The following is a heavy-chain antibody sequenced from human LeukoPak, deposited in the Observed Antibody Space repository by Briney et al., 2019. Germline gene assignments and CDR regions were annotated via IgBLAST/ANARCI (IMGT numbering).Heavy chain of an antibody. J-gene: IGHJ4*02. D-gene: IGHD3-9*01. CDR3: ARLHYDVLTGPFDY. V-gene: IGHV3-7*01. CDR1: GFTFSSYW. Sequence: GGSLRLSCAASGFTFSSYWMSWVRQAPGKGLEWVANIKQDGSEKYYVDSVKGRFTISRDNAKNSLYLQMNSLTAEDTAVYYCARLHYDVLTGPFDYWGQGTLVTVSS. CDR2: IKQDGSEK.